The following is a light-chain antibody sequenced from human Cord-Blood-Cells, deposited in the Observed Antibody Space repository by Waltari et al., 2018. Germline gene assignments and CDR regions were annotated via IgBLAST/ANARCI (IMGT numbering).Light chain of an antibody. Sequence: DIQMTQSPSTLSASVGDRVTITCRASQSISSWLAWYQQKPGKAPKLLIYKASSLESGVPSRFSGSGSGTECTRTISSLQPDDFATYYCQQYKSYPWTFGQGTKVEIK. J-gene: IGKJ1*01. CDR1: QSISSW. CDR2: KAS. V-gene: IGKV1-5*03. CDR3: QQYKSYPWT.